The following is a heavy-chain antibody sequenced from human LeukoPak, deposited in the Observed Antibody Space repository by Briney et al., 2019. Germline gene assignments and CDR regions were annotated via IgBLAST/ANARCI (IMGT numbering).Heavy chain of an antibody. CDR1: GFVLRSYT. Sequence: PGGSLRLSCAVSGFVLRSYTMNWVRQAPARGLEWVSCISSRGLYIYFAESLKGRFTLSRDNARNSLYLQMNSLRAEDTAVYYCARQSGGWYSLDHWGQGTLVTVSS. D-gene: IGHD6-19*01. CDR3: ARQSGGWYSLDH. CDR2: ISSRGLYI. J-gene: IGHJ4*02. V-gene: IGHV3-21*01.